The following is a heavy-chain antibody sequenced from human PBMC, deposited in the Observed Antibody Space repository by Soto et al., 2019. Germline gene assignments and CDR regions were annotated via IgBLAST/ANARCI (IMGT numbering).Heavy chain of an antibody. D-gene: IGHD3-10*01. Sequence: EVQLVESGGGLVKPGGSLRLSCAASDFTFSNAYMHWVRQAPGKGLEWVGRIKTKSDGEITDYAAPVKGRFTISRDDSKNTLYLQMNSLQAEDTAVYYCTHAPGRRGYYGLDVWGQGTTVTVSS. CDR3: THAPGRRGYYGLDV. J-gene: IGHJ6*02. CDR1: DFTFSNAY. CDR2: IKTKSDGEIT. V-gene: IGHV3-15*07.